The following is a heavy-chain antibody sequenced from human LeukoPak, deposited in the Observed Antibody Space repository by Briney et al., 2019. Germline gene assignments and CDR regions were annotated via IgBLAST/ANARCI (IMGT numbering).Heavy chain of an antibody. CDR1: GYTFTSCD. D-gene: IGHD3-3*01. CDR2: MNPNSGNT. CDR3: AISGFLEWLLAN. V-gene: IGHV1-8*01. J-gene: IGHJ4*02. Sequence: GASVKVSCKASGYTFTSCDINWVRQATGQGLEWMGWMNPNSGNTGYAQKFQGRVTMTRNTSISTAYMELSSLRSEDTAVYYCAISGFLEWLLANWGQGTLVTVSS.